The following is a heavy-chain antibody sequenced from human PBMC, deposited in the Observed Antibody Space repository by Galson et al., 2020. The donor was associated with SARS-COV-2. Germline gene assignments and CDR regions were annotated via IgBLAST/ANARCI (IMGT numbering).Heavy chain of an antibody. Sequence: ASVTVSCKASRYTFTDYYLHWLRQAPGQGLEWMGWINPSPGGTNYAQSFQGRVTITTDPSINTAYMELRGLKPDDSAVFFCARGDSGYCSECWGQGSLGIVS. V-gene: IGHV1-2*02. CDR2: INPSPGGT. CDR3: ARGDSGYCSEC. CDR1: RYTFTDYY. D-gene: IGHD5-12*01. J-gene: IGHJ4*02.